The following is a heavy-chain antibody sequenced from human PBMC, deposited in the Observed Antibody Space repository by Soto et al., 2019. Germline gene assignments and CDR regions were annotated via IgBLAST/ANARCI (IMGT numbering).Heavy chain of an antibody. V-gene: IGHV1-8*01. CDR2: MNPNSGNT. CDR1: GYTFTSYD. J-gene: IGHJ3*02. CDR3: ARRTTPTTGAFDI. Sequence: ASVKVSCKASGYTFTSYDINWVRQATGQGLEWMGWMNPNSGNTGYAQKFQGRVTMTRNTSISTAYMELSSLRPEDTAVYYCARRTTPTTGAFDIWGQGTMVTVSS. D-gene: IGHD4-17*01.